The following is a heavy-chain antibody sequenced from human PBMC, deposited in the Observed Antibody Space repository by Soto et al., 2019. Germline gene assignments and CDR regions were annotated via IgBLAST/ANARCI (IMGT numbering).Heavy chain of an antibody. V-gene: IGHV4-59*08. CDR1: GGSISSYY. CDR2: IYYSGST. Sequence: SSETLSLTCTASGGSISSYYWSWIRQPPGKGLEWIGYIYYSGSTNYNPSLKSRVTISVDTSKNQFSLKLSSVTAADTAVYYCARHMDSWAIAHSPPLYYYMDVWGKGTTVTVSS. CDR3: ARHMDSWAIAHSPPLYYYMDV. D-gene: IGHD2-2*03. J-gene: IGHJ6*03.